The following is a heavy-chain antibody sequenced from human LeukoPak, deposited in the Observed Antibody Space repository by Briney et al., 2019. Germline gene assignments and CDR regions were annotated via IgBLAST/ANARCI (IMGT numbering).Heavy chain of an antibody. J-gene: IGHJ4*02. CDR3: ARVTRLRDDY. CDR1: GGTFSSYA. V-gene: IGHV1-8*02. D-gene: IGHD4-17*01. Sequence: AASVKVSCKASGGTFSSYAINWVRQATGQGLEWMGWMNPNSGNTGYAQKFQRRVTMTRNTSISTAYMELSSLRSEDTAVYYCARVTRLRDDYWGQGTLVTVSS. CDR2: MNPNSGNT.